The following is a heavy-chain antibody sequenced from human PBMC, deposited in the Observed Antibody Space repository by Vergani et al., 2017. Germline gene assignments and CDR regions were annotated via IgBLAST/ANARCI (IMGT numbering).Heavy chain of an antibody. V-gene: IGHV4-34*01. CDR3: ARGRVVVVSLYYYYYGMDV. CDR2: INHSGST. CDR1: GGSFSGYY. Sequence: QVQLQQWGAGLLKPSETLSLTCAVYGGSFSGYYWSWIRQPPGKGLEWIGEINHSGSTNYNPSLKSRVTISVDTSKNQFSLKLSSVTAADTAVYYCARGRVVVVSLYYYYYGMDVWGQGTTVTVSS. D-gene: IGHD2-21*01. J-gene: IGHJ6*02.